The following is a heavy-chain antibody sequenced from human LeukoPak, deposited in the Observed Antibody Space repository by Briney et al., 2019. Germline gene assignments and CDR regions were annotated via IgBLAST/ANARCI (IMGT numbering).Heavy chain of an antibody. J-gene: IGHJ6*03. CDR2: INPSGGST. Sequence: ASVKVSCKASGYTFTGYYMHWVRQAPGQGLEWMGIINPSGGSTSYAQKFQGRVTMTRDMSTSTVYMELSSLRSEDTAVYYCASQLGDYYYMDVWGKGTTVTVSS. CDR3: ASQLGDYYYMDV. V-gene: IGHV1-46*01. CDR1: GYTFTGYY. D-gene: IGHD2-2*01.